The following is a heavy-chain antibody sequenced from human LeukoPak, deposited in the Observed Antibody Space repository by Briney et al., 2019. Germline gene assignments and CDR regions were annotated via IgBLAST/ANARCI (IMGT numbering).Heavy chain of an antibody. Sequence: GESLKISCKGSGYSFTSYWIGWVRQMPGKGLEWMGIIYPSDSDTRYSPSFQGQVTISADKSVSTAYLQWSSLKASDTAMYYCARQRRNGGIAASNDAFDIWGQGTMVTVSS. V-gene: IGHV5-51*01. CDR1: GYSFTSYW. CDR2: IYPSDSDT. CDR3: ARQRRNGGIAASNDAFDI. J-gene: IGHJ3*02. D-gene: IGHD6-13*01.